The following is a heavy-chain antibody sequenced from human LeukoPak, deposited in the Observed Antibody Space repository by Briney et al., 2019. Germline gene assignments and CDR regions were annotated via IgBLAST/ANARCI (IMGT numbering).Heavy chain of an antibody. CDR3: ARVFSGSGSSGSFDC. CDR1: GFTFSNYA. CDR2: IWYDASNK. Sequence: GGSLRLSCTASGFTFSNYAMHWVRQAPGKGLEWVAVIWYDASNKYYAESVKGRFTISRDNSKNTLYLQMNSPKAEDTAVYYCARVFSGSGSSGSFDCWGQGTLVTVSS. J-gene: IGHJ4*02. D-gene: IGHD3-3*01. V-gene: IGHV3-33*01.